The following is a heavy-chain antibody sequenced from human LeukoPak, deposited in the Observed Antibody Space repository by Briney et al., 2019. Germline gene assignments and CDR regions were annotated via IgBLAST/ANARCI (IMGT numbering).Heavy chain of an antibody. D-gene: IGHD1-26*01. J-gene: IGHJ4*02. Sequence: PGESLRLSCAASGFTVSVNYMSWVRQAPGKGLEWVSVLYSSGGTNYADSVKGRFTISRDNSENTLDLRMNSLRAEDTAVYYCAAKGNGYSGSYVFAHWGQGTLVTVSS. V-gene: IGHV3-66*01. CDR1: GFTVSVNY. CDR3: AAKGNGYSGSYVFAH. CDR2: LYSSGGT.